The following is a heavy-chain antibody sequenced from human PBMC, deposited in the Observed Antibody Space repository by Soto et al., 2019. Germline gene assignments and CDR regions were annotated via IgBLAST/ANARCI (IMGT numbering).Heavy chain of an antibody. J-gene: IGHJ5*02. V-gene: IGHV1-69*04. Sequence: SVKVSCKASGGTFSSYTISWVRQAPGQGLECMGRIIPILGIANYAQKFQGRVTITADKSTSTAYMELSSLRSEDTAVYYCARDVKWDSCSGGSCYRSETFDPWGQGTLVTVS. CDR3: ARDVKWDSCSGGSCYRSETFDP. D-gene: IGHD2-15*01. CDR2: IIPILGIA. CDR1: GGTFSSYT.